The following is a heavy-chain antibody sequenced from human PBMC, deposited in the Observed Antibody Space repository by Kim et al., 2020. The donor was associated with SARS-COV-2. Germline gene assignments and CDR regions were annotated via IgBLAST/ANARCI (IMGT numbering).Heavy chain of an antibody. Sequence: GGSLRLSCAASGFSFVGYAMGWVRQAPGKGLEWVSTINARHTTYYSDSVKGRFTISRDSSKNVVDLQMNSLRADDTAVYYCAKTIVEARFFDSWGQGTL. CDR1: GFSFVGYA. CDR3: AKTIVEARFFDS. J-gene: IGHJ4*02. V-gene: IGHV3-23*01. D-gene: IGHD6-6*01. CDR2: INARHTT.